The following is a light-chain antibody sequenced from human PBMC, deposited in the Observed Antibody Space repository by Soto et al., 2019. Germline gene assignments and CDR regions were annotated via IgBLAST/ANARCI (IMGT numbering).Light chain of an antibody. J-gene: IGLJ1*01. CDR1: SSDVGGCKF. CDR2: EVN. CDR3: SSCAGSNNPYV. V-gene: IGLV2-8*01. Sequence: QSALTQPPSASGSPGQSVTISCTGTSSDVGGCKFVSWYQQYPGKAPQLIIYEVNKRPSGVPDRFSGSKSGNTASLTVSGLQAEYEADYYCSSCAGSNNPYVFGTGTKLTVL.